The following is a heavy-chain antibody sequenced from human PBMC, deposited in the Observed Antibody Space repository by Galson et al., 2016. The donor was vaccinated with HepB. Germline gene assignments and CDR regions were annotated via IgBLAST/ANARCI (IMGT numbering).Heavy chain of an antibody. Sequence: SLRLSCAASGFVFSSYSMHWVRQAPGKGLEWVSYISGSSGTMYYADSVKGRFTISRDNAKNSLDLQMNSLRDEDTAVYYCAREAVISASTTNYYYYGMDVWGQGTTVTVSS. J-gene: IGHJ6*02. V-gene: IGHV3-48*02. CDR1: GFVFSSYS. CDR3: AREAVISASTTNYYYYGMDV. CDR2: ISGSSGTM. D-gene: IGHD3-22*01.